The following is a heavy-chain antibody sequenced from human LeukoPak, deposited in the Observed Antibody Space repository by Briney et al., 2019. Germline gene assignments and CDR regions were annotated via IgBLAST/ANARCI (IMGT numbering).Heavy chain of an antibody. D-gene: IGHD1-26*01. J-gene: IGHJ4*02. CDR2: INPNSGGT. CDR1: EYTFTSYY. V-gene: IGHV1-2*02. Sequence: GASVKVSCKASEYTFTSYYMHWVRQAPGQGLEWVGWINPNSGGTSYAQKFQGRVTMTRDTSISTAYMDLSRLRSDDTAVYYCARADHPGPLGTFDYWGQGTLVTVSS. CDR3: ARADHPGPLGTFDY.